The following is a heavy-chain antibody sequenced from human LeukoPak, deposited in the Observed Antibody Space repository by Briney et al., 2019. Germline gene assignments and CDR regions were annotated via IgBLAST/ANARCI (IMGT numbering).Heavy chain of an antibody. CDR2: IVVGSGNT. J-gene: IGHJ4*02. CDR3: AAEDYYDSSGYYY. CDR1: GFTFASSA. V-gene: IGHV1-58*02. Sequence: SVKVSCKASGFTFASSAMQWVRQARGQRLEWIGWIVVGSGNTNYAQKFQERVTITRDMSTSTAYMELSSLRSEDTAVYYCAAEDYYDSSGYYYWGQGTLVTVSS. D-gene: IGHD3-22*01.